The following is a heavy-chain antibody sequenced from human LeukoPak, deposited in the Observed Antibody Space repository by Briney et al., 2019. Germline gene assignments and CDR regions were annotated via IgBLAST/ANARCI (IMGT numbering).Heavy chain of an antibody. J-gene: IGHJ6*02. V-gene: IGHV1-69*04. CDR3: ASVAEPGKYSGYGTYYYYGMDV. Sequence: ASVKVSCKASGGTFSSYAISWVRQAPGQGLEWMGRIIPILGIANYAQKFQGRVTITADKSTSTAYMELSSLRSEDTAVYYCASVAEPGKYSGYGTYYYYGMDVWGQGTTVTVSS. D-gene: IGHD5-12*01. CDR2: IIPILGIA. CDR1: GGTFSSYA.